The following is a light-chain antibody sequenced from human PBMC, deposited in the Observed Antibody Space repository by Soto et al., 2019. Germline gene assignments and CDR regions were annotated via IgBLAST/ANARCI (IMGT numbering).Light chain of an antibody. Sequence: EIVLTQSPGTLSLSPGERATLSCRASQSVASTYLAWYQQKPGQAPRVLIYGASSRATGIPARFSGSGSGTDFTLTISRLEPEDFAVYYCQQYGSSLTLTFGGGTKVEI. V-gene: IGKV3-20*01. CDR1: QSVASTY. J-gene: IGKJ4*01. CDR2: GAS. CDR3: QQYGSSLTLT.